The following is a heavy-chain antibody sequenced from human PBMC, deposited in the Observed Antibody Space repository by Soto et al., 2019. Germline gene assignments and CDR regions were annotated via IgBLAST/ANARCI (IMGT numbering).Heavy chain of an antibody. CDR3: ARDPKTSGGQHWAFNYFDS. J-gene: IGHJ4*02. CDR2: ISYDGTNK. V-gene: IGHV3-30-3*01. Sequence: GGSLRLSYAASGFSFSISPMHWVRQAPGKGPEWVALISYDGTNKFYADSVKGRFTISRDNSKSTLYLQVDSLRPEDAAVYYCARDPKTSGGQHWAFNYFDSWGQGTLVTVSS. D-gene: IGHD7-27*01. CDR1: GFSFSISP.